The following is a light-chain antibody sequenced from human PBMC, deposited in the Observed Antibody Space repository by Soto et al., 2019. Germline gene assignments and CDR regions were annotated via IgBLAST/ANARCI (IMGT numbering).Light chain of an antibody. V-gene: IGKV3-20*01. CDR2: GAS. Sequence: EIVLTQSPGTLSLSPGERATLSCRASQTVNNNYLAWYQQKPGQAPRLFIYGASTRATGIPDGFSCSGSGTDFTLTISRLEPEDFAVYYCQQYGSARTFGQGTKVEIK. CDR1: QTVNNNY. CDR3: QQYGSART. J-gene: IGKJ1*01.